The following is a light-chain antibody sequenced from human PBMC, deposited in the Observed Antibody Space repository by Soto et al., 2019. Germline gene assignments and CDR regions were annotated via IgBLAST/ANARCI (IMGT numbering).Light chain of an antibody. Sequence: QSALTQPASVSGSPGQSITISCTGTSSDVGSYNYVSWYQQHPGKAPKLMIYDVSRRPSGVSDRFSASKSGNTASLTISGLLVEDEADYYCSSYTSSSTLLFGGGTKLTVL. V-gene: IGLV2-14*01. CDR1: SSDVGSYNY. CDR3: SSYTSSSTLL. CDR2: DVS. J-gene: IGLJ2*01.